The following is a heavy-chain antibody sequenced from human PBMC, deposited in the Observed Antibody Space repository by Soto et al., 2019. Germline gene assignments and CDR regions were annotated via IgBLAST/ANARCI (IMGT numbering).Heavy chain of an antibody. CDR3: ARRTLNYYGSGKHNWFDP. J-gene: IGHJ5*02. CDR2: IYPGDSDT. CDR1: GDSFSGYW. D-gene: IGHD3-10*01. V-gene: IGHV5-51*01. Sequence: RESLTISCKGSGDSFSGYWIGWVRQMPGKGLEWMGIIYPGDSDTRYSPSFQGQVTISADKSISTAYLQWSSLKASDTAMYYCARRTLNYYGSGKHNWFDPWGQGTLVTVSS.